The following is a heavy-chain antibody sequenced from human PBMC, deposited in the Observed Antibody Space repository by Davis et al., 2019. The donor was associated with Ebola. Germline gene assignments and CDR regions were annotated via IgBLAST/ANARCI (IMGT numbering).Heavy chain of an antibody. CDR3: ARGYDNRGYYYVDY. J-gene: IGHJ4*02. D-gene: IGHD3-22*01. CDR1: GFTFSSYA. V-gene: IGHV3-30-3*01. CDR2: ISYDGSNK. Sequence: GGSLRLSCAASGFTFSSYAMHWVRQAPGKGLEWVAVISYDGSNKYYADSVKGRFTISRDNSKNTLYLQMNSLRAEDTAVYYCARGYDNRGYYYVDYWGQGTLVTVSS.